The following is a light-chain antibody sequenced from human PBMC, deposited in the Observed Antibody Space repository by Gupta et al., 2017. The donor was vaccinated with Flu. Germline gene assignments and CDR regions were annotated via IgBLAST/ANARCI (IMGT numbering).Light chain of an antibody. CDR3: QSYEV. J-gene: IGLJ2*01. CDR2: EDN. Sequence: NFMLTQPHSRSQSPVKTVTFSCSRSSGIIASNYVQWYQQCPGTSSTTVIYEDNQRPSGFPDRFSGSIDSSSNTAALTNSGLKTEDEADYYCQSYEVFGGGTKLTVL. CDR1: SGIIASNY. V-gene: IGLV6-57*01.